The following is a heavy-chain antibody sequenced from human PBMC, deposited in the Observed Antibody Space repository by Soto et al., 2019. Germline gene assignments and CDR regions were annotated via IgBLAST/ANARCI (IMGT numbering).Heavy chain of an antibody. V-gene: IGHV1-18*01. CDR3: ARVAHDYSILDWFDP. J-gene: IGHJ5*02. CDR2: ISAYNGNT. CDR1: GYTFTSYG. Sequence: ASVKVSCKASGYTFTSYGISWVRQAPGQGLEWMGWISAYNGNTNYAQKLQGRVTMTTDTSTSTAYMELRSLRSDDTAVYYCARVAHDYSILDWFDPWGQGTLVTVSS. D-gene: IGHD4-4*01.